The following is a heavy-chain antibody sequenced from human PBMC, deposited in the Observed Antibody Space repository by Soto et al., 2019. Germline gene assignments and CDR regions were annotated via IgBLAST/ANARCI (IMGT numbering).Heavy chain of an antibody. D-gene: IGHD3-10*01. Sequence: QVQLVQSGAEVKKPGSSVKVSCKASGGTFSSYAISWVRQAPGQGLEWMGGIIPIFGTANYAQKFQGRVTITADESTSTAYTELSSLRSEDTAVYYCARIVLLWFGELYNWFDPWGQGTLVTVSS. J-gene: IGHJ5*02. CDR3: ARIVLLWFGELYNWFDP. CDR1: GGTFSSYA. V-gene: IGHV1-69*01. CDR2: IIPIFGTA.